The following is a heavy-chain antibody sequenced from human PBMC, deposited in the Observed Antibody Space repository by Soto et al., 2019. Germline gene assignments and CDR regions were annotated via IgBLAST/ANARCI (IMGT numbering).Heavy chain of an antibody. CDR1: GFTFSSYA. Sequence: EVQRLESGGGLVQPGGSLRLSCAASGFTFSSYAMSWVRQAPGKGLEWVSAISGSGGSTYYADSVKGRFTISRDNSKNTLYLQMNSLRAEDTAVYYCAKVIELTHEIVVVSAANYYYYGMDVWGQGNTVTVSS. J-gene: IGHJ6*02. CDR3: AKVIELTHEIVVVSAANYYYYGMDV. CDR2: ISGSGGST. V-gene: IGHV3-23*01. D-gene: IGHD2-2*01.